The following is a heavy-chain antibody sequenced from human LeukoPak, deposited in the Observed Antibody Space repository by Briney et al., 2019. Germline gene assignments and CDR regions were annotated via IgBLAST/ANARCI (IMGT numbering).Heavy chain of an antibody. V-gene: IGHV3-9*01. Sequence: PGGSLRLSCAASGFTFDDYAMHWVRQAPGKGLEWVSGISWNSGSLGYADSVKGRFTISRDNAKNSLYLQMNSLRTEDTALYYCAKFPLGYDTNDAFDIWGQGTMATVSS. D-gene: IGHD5-12*01. CDR2: ISWNSGSL. CDR3: AKFPLGYDTNDAFDI. J-gene: IGHJ3*02. CDR1: GFTFDDYA.